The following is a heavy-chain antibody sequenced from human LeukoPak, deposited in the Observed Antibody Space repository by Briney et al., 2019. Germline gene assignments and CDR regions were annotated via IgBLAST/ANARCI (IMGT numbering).Heavy chain of an antibody. D-gene: IGHD3-22*01. J-gene: IGHJ4*02. Sequence: GGSLRLSCAASGFTFDDYTMHWVRQAPGKGLEWVSLISWDGGSTYYADSVQGQFTISRDASKNTLFLQMNSLRADDTAVYYCARKTDSSGSGDYWGQGTLVTVSS. V-gene: IGHV3-43*01. CDR1: GFTFDDYT. CDR3: ARKTDSSGSGDY. CDR2: ISWDGGST.